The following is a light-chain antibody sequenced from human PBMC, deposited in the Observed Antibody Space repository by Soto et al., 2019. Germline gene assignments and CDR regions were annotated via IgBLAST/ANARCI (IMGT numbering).Light chain of an antibody. Sequence: DIQMTQSPSTLSASVGDRVTISCRASQPIDSWLAWYQQQRPGKTPKLLIYDASTLERGVPSRFSGSGSGTAFTLTISSLQPDDFATYYCQHYDGFPLSFGQGTKLEIK. CDR1: QPIDSW. J-gene: IGKJ2*01. V-gene: IGKV1-5*01. CDR3: QHYDGFPLS. CDR2: DAS.